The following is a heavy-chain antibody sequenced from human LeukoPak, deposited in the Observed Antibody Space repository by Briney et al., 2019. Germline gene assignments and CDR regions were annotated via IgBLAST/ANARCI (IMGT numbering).Heavy chain of an antibody. CDR1: GFTFSSYG. V-gene: IGHV3-33*08. CDR2: IWYDGRNK. CDR3: ARDNLISSYYFDY. J-gene: IGHJ4*02. Sequence: GRSLRLSCAASGFTFSSYGMHWVRQAPGKGLEGVAIIWYDGRNKYYADSVKGRFTISRDNSKNTLYLQMNSLRAEDTAMYYCARDNLISSYYFDYWGQGTLVTVSS. D-gene: IGHD6-13*01.